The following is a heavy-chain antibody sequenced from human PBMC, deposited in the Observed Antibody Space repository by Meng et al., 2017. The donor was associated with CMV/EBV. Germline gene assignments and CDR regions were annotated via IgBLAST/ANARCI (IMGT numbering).Heavy chain of an antibody. CDR2: INPSGGGT. Sequence: ASVKVSCKASGYTFTSYYMHWVRQAPGQGLEWMGIINPSGGGTSYAQKFQGSVTMTRDTSTSTVYMELSSLRSEDTAVYYCANAVVRYNWFDPWGQGTLVTVSS. CDR3: ANAVVRYNWFDP. D-gene: IGHD4-23*01. J-gene: IGHJ5*02. CDR1: GYTFTSYY. V-gene: IGHV1-46*01.